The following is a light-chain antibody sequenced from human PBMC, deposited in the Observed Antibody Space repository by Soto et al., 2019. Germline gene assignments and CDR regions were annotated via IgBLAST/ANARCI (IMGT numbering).Light chain of an antibody. Sequence: EIVLTQSPDTLSLSPGERATLSCRASQTVNNNYVAWYQQKPGQAPLLLIHGASTRATGIPARFSGSESGTDLTITISSLQAEDGEVYYGQQYCSTPLTFGGGTKVDIK. J-gene: IGKJ4*01. CDR2: GAS. CDR1: QTVNNN. V-gene: IGKV3-15*01. CDR3: QQYCSTPLT.